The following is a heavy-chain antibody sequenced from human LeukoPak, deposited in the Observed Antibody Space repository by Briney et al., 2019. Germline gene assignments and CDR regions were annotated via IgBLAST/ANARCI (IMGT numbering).Heavy chain of an antibody. CDR2: IYNSGST. Sequence: SETLSHTCTVSGGSISSYYWSWIRQPPGKGLEWIGYIYNSGSTNHNPSLKSRVTISVDTSKNQFSLKLSSVTAADTAVYYCARGLTGEAGYWGQGTLVTVSS. V-gene: IGHV4-59*01. J-gene: IGHJ4*02. CDR1: GGSISSYY. CDR3: ARGLTGEAGY.